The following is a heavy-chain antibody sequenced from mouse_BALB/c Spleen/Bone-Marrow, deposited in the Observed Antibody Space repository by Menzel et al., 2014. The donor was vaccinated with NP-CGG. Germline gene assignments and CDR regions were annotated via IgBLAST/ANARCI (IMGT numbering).Heavy chain of an antibody. V-gene: IGHV7-3*02. Sequence: EVQGVESGGGLVQPGGSLRLSCATSYFTFTDYYMSWVRQPPGKALEWLGFIRNKANGYTTEYSASVKGRSTISRDNSQSILYLQMNTLRAEDSATYYCARDTYGRDYWGQGTTLTVSS. CDR1: YFTFTDYY. J-gene: IGHJ2*01. D-gene: IGHD1-1*01. CDR2: IRNKANGYTT. CDR3: ARDTYGRDY.